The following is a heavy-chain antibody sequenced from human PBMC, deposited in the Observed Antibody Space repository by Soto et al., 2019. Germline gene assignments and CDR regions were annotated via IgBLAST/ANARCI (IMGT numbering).Heavy chain of an antibody. CDR3: AKFVFATANYFGD. V-gene: IGHV3-23*05. CDR1: GFTFGSYA. J-gene: IGHJ4*02. D-gene: IGHD3-10*01. CDR2: ISSDGSGT. Sequence: EVQLLESGGGVVQPGGSLRLSCAASGFTFGSYAMTWFRQAPAKGLEWVSTISSDGSGTYYPDSVRGRFTISRDNSKRTLYLQLTSFRADDTAVYFCAKFVFATANYFGDWGQGTLVTVST.